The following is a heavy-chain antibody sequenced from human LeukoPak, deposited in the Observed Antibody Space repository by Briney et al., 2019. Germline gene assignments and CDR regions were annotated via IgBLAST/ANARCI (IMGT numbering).Heavy chain of an antibody. CDR1: GGSISSSSYS. CDR2: IYTSGST. Sequence: PSETLSLTCTVSGGSISSSSYSWSWIRQPAEKGLEWIGRIYTSGSTNYNPSLKSRVTISVDTSKNQFSLKLSSVSAADTAVYYCARVAGSSSWDYYYYYYMDVWGKGTTVTVS. D-gene: IGHD6-13*01. J-gene: IGHJ6*03. V-gene: IGHV4-61*02. CDR3: ARVAGSSSWDYYYYYYMDV.